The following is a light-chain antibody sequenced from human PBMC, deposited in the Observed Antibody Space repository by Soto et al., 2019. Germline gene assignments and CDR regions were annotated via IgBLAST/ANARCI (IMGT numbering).Light chain of an antibody. CDR1: HSISDT. CDR3: QQRSNWPRT. V-gene: IGKV3-15*01. CDR2: GAS. J-gene: IGKJ1*01. Sequence: IVMTESPATLSVSQGGRARLSCRASHSISDTLAWYQQKPGQAPRLLIHGASTRATGFPARFSGSGSGTDFTLTISSLQSEDFAVYYCQQRSNWPRTFGQGTKVDIK.